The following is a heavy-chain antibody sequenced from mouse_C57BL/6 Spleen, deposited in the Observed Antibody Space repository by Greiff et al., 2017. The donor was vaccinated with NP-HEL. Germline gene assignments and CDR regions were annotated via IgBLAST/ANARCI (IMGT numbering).Heavy chain of an antibody. Sequence: EVKLQESGPGLVKPSQSLSLTCSVTGYSITSGYYWNWIRQFPGNKLEWMGYISYDGSNNYNPSLKNRISITRDTPKNQFFLKLNSVTTEDTATYYCARALSLLRYRYFDVWGTGTTVTVSS. CDR3: ARALSLLRYRYFDV. CDR2: ISYDGSN. D-gene: IGHD1-1*01. J-gene: IGHJ1*03. CDR1: GYSITSGYY. V-gene: IGHV3-6*01.